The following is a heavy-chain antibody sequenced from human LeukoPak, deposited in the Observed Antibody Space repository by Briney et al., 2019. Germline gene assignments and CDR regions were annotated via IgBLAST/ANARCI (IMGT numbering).Heavy chain of an antibody. Sequence: GGSLRLSCAASGFTVSSNYMSWVRQAPGKGLEWVSVFYSGGSTYYADSVRGRFTISRDNSTNTLYLQMNSLRAEDTAVYYCARQYSSGWYYFDYWGQGTLVTVSS. CDR2: FYSGGST. CDR1: GFTVSSNY. D-gene: IGHD6-19*01. J-gene: IGHJ4*02. CDR3: ARQYSSGWYYFDY. V-gene: IGHV3-66*04.